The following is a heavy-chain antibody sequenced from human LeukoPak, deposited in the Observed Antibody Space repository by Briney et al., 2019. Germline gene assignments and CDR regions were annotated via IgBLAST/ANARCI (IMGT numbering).Heavy chain of an antibody. D-gene: IGHD3-22*01. CDR3: AKSRSYDSSGYSFDY. CDR1: GFTFSSYG. Sequence: GGSLRLSCAASGFTFSSYGMSWVRQAPGKGLEWVSAISGSGGSTYYADSVKGRFTISRDNSKNTLYLQMNSLRAEDTAVYYCAKSRSYDSSGYSFDYRGQGTLVTVSS. J-gene: IGHJ4*02. CDR2: ISGSGGST. V-gene: IGHV3-23*01.